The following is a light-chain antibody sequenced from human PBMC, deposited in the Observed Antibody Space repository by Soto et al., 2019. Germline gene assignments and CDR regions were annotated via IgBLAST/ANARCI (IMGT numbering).Light chain of an antibody. CDR3: TSYASGSSHVV. J-gene: IGLJ2*01. CDR2: DVN. CDR1: SSDIGGYDY. Sequence: QSALTQPASVSGSPGQSITLSCTGTSSDIGGYDYVYWYQRHPRKAPKLIIYDVNNRPSGVSNRFSGSKSGNTASLTISGLQAEDEADYYCTSYASGSSHVVFGGGTKLTVL. V-gene: IGLV2-14*01.